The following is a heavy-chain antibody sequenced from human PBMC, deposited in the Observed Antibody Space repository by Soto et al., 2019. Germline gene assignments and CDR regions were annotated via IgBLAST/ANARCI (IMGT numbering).Heavy chain of an antibody. CDR2: ISSSSSTI. Sequence: GGSLRLSCAASGFTFSNYGMHRVRQAPGKGLEWVSYISSSSSTIYYADSVKGRFTISRDNAKNSLYLQMNSLRAEDTAVYYCARHPERIAQIGWFDPWGQGTLVTVSS. D-gene: IGHD6-13*01. J-gene: IGHJ5*02. CDR1: GFTFSNYG. V-gene: IGHV3-48*01. CDR3: ARHPERIAQIGWFDP.